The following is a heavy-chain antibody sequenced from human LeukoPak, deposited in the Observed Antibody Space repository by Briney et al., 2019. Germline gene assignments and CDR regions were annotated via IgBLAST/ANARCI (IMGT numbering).Heavy chain of an antibody. V-gene: IGHV1-18*01. D-gene: IGHD6-19*01. CDR3: ARVGSSGYCDY. J-gene: IGHJ4*02. CDR2: ISPHNGYT. CDR1: GYPFTSNG. Sequence: ASVKVSCKASGYPFTSNGISWVRQAPGQGLEWMGWISPHNGYTTYAQNLQGRVTMTADTSTNTVYMELRSLRSDDTAVFYCARVGSSGYCDYWGQGTLVTVSS.